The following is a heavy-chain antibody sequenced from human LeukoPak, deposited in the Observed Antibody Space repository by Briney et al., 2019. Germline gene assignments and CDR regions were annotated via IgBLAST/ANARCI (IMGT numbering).Heavy chain of an antibody. CDR2: IIPIFGTA. CDR3: ARDQNYDILTSNWFDP. J-gene: IGHJ5*02. V-gene: IGHV1-69*13. D-gene: IGHD3-9*01. CDR1: GGTFSSYA. Sequence: EASVKVSCKASGGTFSSYAISWVRQAPGQGLEWMGGIIPIFGTANYAQKFQGRVTITADESTSTAYMELRSLRSDDTAVYYCARDQNYDILTSNWFDPWGQGTLVTVSS.